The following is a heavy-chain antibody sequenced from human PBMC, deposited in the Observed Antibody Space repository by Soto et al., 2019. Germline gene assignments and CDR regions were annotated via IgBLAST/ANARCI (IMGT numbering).Heavy chain of an antibody. CDR1: GFTFSSYG. Sequence: QVQLVESGGGVVQPGRSLRLSCAASGFTFSSYGMHWVRQAPGKGLEWVSLISYAGSNKYYADSVKGRFTISRDNSKNTLYLQMTSLRAEDTAVYYCAKWDVTFDYWGQGSLVAVSS. J-gene: IGHJ4*02. D-gene: IGHD1-26*01. V-gene: IGHV3-30*18. CDR2: ISYAGSNK. CDR3: AKWDVTFDY.